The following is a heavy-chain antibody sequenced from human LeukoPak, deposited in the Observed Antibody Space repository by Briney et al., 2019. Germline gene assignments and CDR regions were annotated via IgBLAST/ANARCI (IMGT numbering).Heavy chain of an antibody. Sequence: ASVKVSYKASGYTFTGYYMHWVRQAPGQGLEWMGRINPNSGGTNYAQKFQGRVTMTRDTSSSTAYMELSRPRSDDTAVYYCARPYCGGDCNFDYWGQGTLVTVSS. D-gene: IGHD2-21*02. J-gene: IGHJ4*02. V-gene: IGHV1-2*06. CDR1: GYTFTGYY. CDR2: INPNSGGT. CDR3: ARPYCGGDCNFDY.